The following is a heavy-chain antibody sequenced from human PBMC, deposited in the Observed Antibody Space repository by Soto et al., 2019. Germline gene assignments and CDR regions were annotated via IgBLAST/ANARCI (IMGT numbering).Heavy chain of an antibody. CDR1: GYTFATSA. J-gene: IGHJ4*02. D-gene: IGHD1-26*01. CDR2: INAGDDNT. V-gene: IGHV1-3*01. Sequence: ASVKVSCKASGYTFATSATHWVRQAPGQGLEWMGWINAGDDNTKCSQKFQGRVTITRDTSASTAYMELSSLRSEDTAVYYCATSLSWPGMFDYWGQGTLVTVSS. CDR3: ATSLSWPGMFDY.